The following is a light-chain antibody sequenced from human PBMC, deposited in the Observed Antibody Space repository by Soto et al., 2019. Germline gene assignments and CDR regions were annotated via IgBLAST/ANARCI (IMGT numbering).Light chain of an antibody. CDR2: EVT. CDR3: SSFAGTIFYV. CDR1: SSDVGGYNY. V-gene: IGLV2-8*01. Sequence: QSALTQPPSASGSPGQSVTISCTGTSSDVGGYNYVSWYQQHPGEAPKLMIYEVTKRPSGVPDRFSGSKSGNTAPLTVSGLQAEDEADYFCSSFAGTIFYVFGTGTKVTVL. J-gene: IGLJ1*01.